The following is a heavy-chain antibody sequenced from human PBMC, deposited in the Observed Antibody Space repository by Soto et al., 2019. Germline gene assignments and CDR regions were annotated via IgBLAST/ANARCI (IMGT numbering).Heavy chain of an antibody. V-gene: IGHV3-23*01. CDR2: ISANGQGV. Sequence: GGSLRLSCAASGFTFSTYALSWVRQAPGKGLEWVSAISANGQGVYYADSVRGRFTISRDNSKNTIFLHMDSLRAEDTAVYYCAKDRNYPRDQFHYWGQGTLVTVSS. CDR1: GFTFSTYA. CDR3: AKDRNYPRDQFHY. D-gene: IGHD1-7*01. J-gene: IGHJ4*02.